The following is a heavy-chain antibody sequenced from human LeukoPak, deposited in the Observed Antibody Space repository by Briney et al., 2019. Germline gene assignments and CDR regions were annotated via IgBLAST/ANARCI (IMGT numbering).Heavy chain of an antibody. CDR2: IYYSGST. CDR1: GGSISSSSYY. V-gene: IGHV4-39*02. J-gene: IGHJ4*02. CDR3: ARESEFDATGYLY. D-gene: IGHD3-9*01. Sequence: SETLSLTCTVSGGSISSSSYYWGWIRQPPGKGPEWIGSIYYSGSTYYNPFLKIRVTISVDTSTNHFSVKLSSVTAADPTAYSCARESEFDATGYLYGGQGILVSVSS.